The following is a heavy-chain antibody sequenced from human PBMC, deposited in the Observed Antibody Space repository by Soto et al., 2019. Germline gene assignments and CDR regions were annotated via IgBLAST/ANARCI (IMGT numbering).Heavy chain of an antibody. J-gene: IGHJ4*02. V-gene: IGHV1-69*02. CDR1: GDTFSSYS. CDR3: ASPKPAGLDDFDC. Sequence: QVQLVQSGAEVKKPGSSVKVSCKASGDTFSSYSISWVRQAPGQGLEWMGRIIPILGIVNYAQKFQGRVTITADKSTSTAYMNLSSLRSDDTAVYYCASPKPAGLDDFDCWGQGTLVTVSS. CDR2: IIPILGIV. D-gene: IGHD1-1*01.